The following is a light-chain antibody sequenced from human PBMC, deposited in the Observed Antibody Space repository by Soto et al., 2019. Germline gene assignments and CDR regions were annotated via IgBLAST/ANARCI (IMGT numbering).Light chain of an antibody. J-gene: IGLJ1*01. CDR3: QSSDISLSGSYV. V-gene: IGLV1-40*01. CDR1: SSNIGAGYD. Sequence: QSVLTQPPSVSGAPGQMVTISCTGSSSNIGAGYDVHWYQQLPGTAPKLLMYGNSNRPSGVPDRFSGSKSGTSASLAITGLQAEDEADYYCQSSDISLSGSYVFGTGTKVTVL. CDR2: GNS.